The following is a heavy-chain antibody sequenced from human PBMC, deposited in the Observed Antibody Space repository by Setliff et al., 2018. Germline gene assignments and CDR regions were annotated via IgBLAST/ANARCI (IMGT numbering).Heavy chain of an antibody. V-gene: IGHV4-4*07. D-gene: IGHD3-9*01. CDR1: GGSISSYY. CDR3: ARGLSYYDILTGPSPGAFDI. CDR2: IYIGGSA. J-gene: IGHJ3*02. Sequence: PSETLSLTCTVSGGSISSYYWSWIRQPAGKGLEWIGHIYIGGSANYNPSLKSRVTMSVDTSKNQFSLKLSSVTAADTAVYYCARGLSYYDILTGPSPGAFDIWGQGTMVTVSS.